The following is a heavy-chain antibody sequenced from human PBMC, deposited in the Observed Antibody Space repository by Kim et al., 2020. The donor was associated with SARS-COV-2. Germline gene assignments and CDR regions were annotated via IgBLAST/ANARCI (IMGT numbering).Heavy chain of an antibody. V-gene: IGHV4-34*01. CDR3: ARELGYCSSTSCYTPYYFDY. D-gene: IGHD2-2*02. Sequence: SETLSLTCAVYGGSFSGYYWSWIRQPPGKGLEWIGEINHSGSTNYNPSLKSRVTISVDTSKNQFSLKLSSVTAADTAVYYCARELGYCSSTSCYTPYYFDYWGQGTLVTVSS. J-gene: IGHJ4*02. CDR1: GGSFSGYY. CDR2: INHSGST.